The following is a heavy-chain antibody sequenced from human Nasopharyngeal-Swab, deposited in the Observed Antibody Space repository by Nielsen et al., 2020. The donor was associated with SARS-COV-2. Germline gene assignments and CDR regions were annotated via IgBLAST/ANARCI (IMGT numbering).Heavy chain of an antibody. CDR2: ISAYNGNT. CDR3: ARDFRDTAMDLPDY. J-gene: IGHJ4*02. Sequence: ASVKVSCKASGYTFTSYGISWVRQAPGQGLEWMGWISAYNGNTNYAQKLQGRVTVTTDTSTSTAYMELRSLRSDDTAVYYCARDFRDTAMDLPDYWGQGTLVTVSS. CDR1: GYTFTSYG. D-gene: IGHD5-18*01. V-gene: IGHV1-18*01.